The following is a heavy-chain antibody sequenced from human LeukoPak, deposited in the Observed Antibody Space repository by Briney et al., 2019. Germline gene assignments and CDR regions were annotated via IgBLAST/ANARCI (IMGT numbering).Heavy chain of an antibody. Sequence: GGSLRLSCAASGFTFSSYAMSWVRQAPGRGLEWVSAIGGSGDSTYYADSVKGRFTISRDNSKNTLYLQMNSLRADDTVVYYCAKDDYGGNPGAFDIWGQGTMVTVSS. J-gene: IGHJ3*02. CDR1: GFTFSSYA. D-gene: IGHD4-23*01. CDR2: IGGSGDST. V-gene: IGHV3-23*01. CDR3: AKDDYGGNPGAFDI.